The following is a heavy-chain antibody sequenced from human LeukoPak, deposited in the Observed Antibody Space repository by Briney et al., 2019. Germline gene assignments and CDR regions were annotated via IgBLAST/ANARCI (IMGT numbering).Heavy chain of an antibody. CDR2: INYSGNT. J-gene: IGHJ4*02. V-gene: IGHV4-59*01. Sequence: SETLSLTCTVSGGSISSYYWSWIRQTPGKGLEWIGCINYSGNTDYSPSLKSRLTISVDTSKNQFSLRLRSVTAADTAVYYCARHVEMATIADYWGQGTLVTVSS. CDR3: ARHVEMATIADY. D-gene: IGHD5-24*01. CDR1: GGSISSYY.